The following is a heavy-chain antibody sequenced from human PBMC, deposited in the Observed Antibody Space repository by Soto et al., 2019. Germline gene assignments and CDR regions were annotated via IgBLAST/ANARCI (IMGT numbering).Heavy chain of an antibody. D-gene: IGHD5-12*01. CDR1: GFTFSSYA. Sequence: EMQLSESGGGLVQPGGSLRLSCAASGFTFSSYAMSWVRQAPGKGLEWVSAISGSGGGTYYADSVKGRFTISRDNSKNTLYLQMNSLRAEDTAVYSCAKAWMDNARQRYFDHWGQGTLVTVSS. J-gene: IGHJ4*02. CDR3: AKAWMDNARQRYFDH. CDR2: ISGSGGGT. V-gene: IGHV3-23*01.